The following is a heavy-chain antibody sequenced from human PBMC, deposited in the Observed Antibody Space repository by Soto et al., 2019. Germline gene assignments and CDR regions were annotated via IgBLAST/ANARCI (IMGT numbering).Heavy chain of an antibody. D-gene: IGHD7-27*01. J-gene: IGHJ6*02. CDR3: ARWNWGSGGMDV. Sequence: RQPPGKGLEWMGSIYYSGNTDYNPSLESRVTVSVDTASTHFSRSLSSVTAADTAVYYCARWNWGSGGMDVWGQGTTLT. V-gene: IGHV4-39*02. CDR2: IYYSGNT.